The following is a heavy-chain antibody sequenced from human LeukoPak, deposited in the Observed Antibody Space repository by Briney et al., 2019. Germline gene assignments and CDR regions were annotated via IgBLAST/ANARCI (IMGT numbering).Heavy chain of an antibody. D-gene: IGHD1-7*01. Sequence: PGGSLRLSCAASGFTFSSYGMNWVRQAPGKGLEWVSCISSSSSYIYYADSVKGRFTISRDNAKNSLYPQMNSLRAEDTAVYYCVRVPNWKYGWFDPWGQGTLVTVSS. CDR2: ISSSSSYI. CDR1: GFTFSSYG. J-gene: IGHJ5*02. V-gene: IGHV3-21*01. CDR3: VRVPNWKYGWFDP.